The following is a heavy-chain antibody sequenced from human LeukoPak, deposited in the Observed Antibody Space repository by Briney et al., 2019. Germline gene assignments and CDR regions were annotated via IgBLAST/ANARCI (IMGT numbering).Heavy chain of an antibody. D-gene: IGHD1-26*01. CDR1: GGSISSGDYY. J-gene: IGHJ3*02. CDR2: IYYSGST. CDR3: ARIVGAGDAFDI. Sequence: SETLSLTCTVSGGSISSGDYYWSWIRQPPGKGMEWIGYIYYSGSTYYNPSLKSRVTISVDTSKNQFSLKLSSVTAADTAVYYCARIVGAGDAFDIWGQGTMVTVSS. V-gene: IGHV4-30-4*08.